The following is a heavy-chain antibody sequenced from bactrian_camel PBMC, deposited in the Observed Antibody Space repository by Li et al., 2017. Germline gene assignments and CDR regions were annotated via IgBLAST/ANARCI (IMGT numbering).Heavy chain of an antibody. Sequence: VQLVESGGGSVQPGGSLKLSCASSGFTFGSFAMSWVRQAPGKGLEWVSLINSVGATYYADSVAGRFTISKDDAKNALILQLNSLKPEDTAMYYCVKDTVVVSTNYWGQGTQVTVS. V-gene: IGHV3S10*01. D-gene: IGHD2*01. CDR1: GFTFGSFA. CDR3: VKDTVVVSTNY. J-gene: IGHJ4*01. CDR2: INSVGAT.